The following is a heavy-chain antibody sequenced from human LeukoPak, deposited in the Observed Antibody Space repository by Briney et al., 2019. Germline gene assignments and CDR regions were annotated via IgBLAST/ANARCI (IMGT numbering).Heavy chain of an antibody. D-gene: IGHD6-13*01. CDR2: INPNSGGT. J-gene: IGHJ5*02. V-gene: IGHV1-2*02. CDR1: GYTFTGYY. CDR3: ARDLRGSSSWYYWFDP. Sequence: GASVKVSCKASGYTFTGYYMHWVRQAPGQGLEWMGWINPNSGGTNYAQKFQGRVTMTRDTSISTAYMELSSLRSEDTAVYYCARDLRGSSSWYYWFDPWGQGTLVTVSS.